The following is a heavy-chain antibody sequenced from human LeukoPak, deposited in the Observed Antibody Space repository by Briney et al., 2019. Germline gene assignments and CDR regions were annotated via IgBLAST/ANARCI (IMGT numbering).Heavy chain of an antibody. V-gene: IGHV1-24*01. CDR2: FDPEDGET. J-gene: IGHJ5*02. Sequence: ASVKVSCKASGYTFTSYYMHWVRQAPGKGLEWMGGFDPEDGETIYAQKFQGRVTMTEDTSTDTAYMELSSLRSEDTAVYYCATDRSSSASGPNWFDPWGQGTLVTVSS. CDR3: ATDRSSSASGPNWFDP. D-gene: IGHD6-6*01. CDR1: GYTFTSYY.